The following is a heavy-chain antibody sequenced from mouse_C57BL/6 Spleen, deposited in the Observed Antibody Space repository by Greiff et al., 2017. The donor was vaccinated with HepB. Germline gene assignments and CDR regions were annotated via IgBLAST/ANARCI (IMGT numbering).Heavy chain of an antibody. Sequence: QVQLQQSGAELVRPGASVKLSCKASGYTLPDSFINWVKQRPGKGLDWIARSYPGSGKTYYNEKFKGKATLTAEKSSSTAYMQLSSLTSEDSAVYFCARSHYGSSYDWYFDVWGTGTTVTVSS. CDR2: SYPGSGKT. J-gene: IGHJ1*03. V-gene: IGHV1-76*01. D-gene: IGHD1-1*01. CDR3: ARSHYGSSYDWYFDV. CDR1: GYTLPDSF.